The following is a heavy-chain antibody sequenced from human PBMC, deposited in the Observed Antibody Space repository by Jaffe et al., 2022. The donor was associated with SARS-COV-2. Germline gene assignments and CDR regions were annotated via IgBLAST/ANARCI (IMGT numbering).Heavy chain of an antibody. CDR2: IWYDGSNK. Sequence: QVQLVESGGGVVQPGRSLRLSCAASGFTFSSYGMHWVRQAPGKGLEWVAVIWYDGSNKYYADSVKGRFTISRDNSKNTLYLQMNSLRAEDTAVYYCARGTGSHEMAGDYWGQGTLVTVSS. CDR1: GFTFSSYG. V-gene: IGHV3-33*01. D-gene: IGHD3-10*01. CDR3: ARGTGSHEMAGDY. J-gene: IGHJ4*02.